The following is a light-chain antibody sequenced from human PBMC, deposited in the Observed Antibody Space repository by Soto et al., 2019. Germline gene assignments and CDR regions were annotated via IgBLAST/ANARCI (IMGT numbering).Light chain of an antibody. V-gene: IGKV3-20*01. CDR1: QSVSSSY. CDR2: GAS. Sequence: EIVLTQSPVTLSLSPGERATLSCRASQSVSSSYLAWYQQKLGQAPRLLIHGASYRATGIPDRFSGSGSGTDFTLTISRLEPEDFAVYYCQQYGSSPRTFGGGTKVEIK. CDR3: QQYGSSPRT. J-gene: IGKJ4*01.